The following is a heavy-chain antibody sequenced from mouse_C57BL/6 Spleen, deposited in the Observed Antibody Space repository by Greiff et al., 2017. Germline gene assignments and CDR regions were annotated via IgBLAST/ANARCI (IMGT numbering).Heavy chain of an antibody. J-gene: IGHJ1*03. CDR3: AREDYGSSGYFDV. D-gene: IGHD1-1*01. CDR1: GFTFSDYY. Sequence: EVMLVESEGGLVQPGSSMKLSCTASGFTFSDYYMAWVRQVPEKGLEWVANINYDGSSTYYLDSLKSRFIISRDNAKNILYLQMSSLKSEDTATYYCAREDYGSSGYFDVWGTGTTVTVSS. V-gene: IGHV5-16*01. CDR2: INYDGSST.